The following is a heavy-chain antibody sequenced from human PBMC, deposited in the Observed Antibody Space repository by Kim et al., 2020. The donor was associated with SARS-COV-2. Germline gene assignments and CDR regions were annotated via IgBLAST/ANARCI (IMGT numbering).Heavy chain of an antibody. Sequence: SETLSLTCTVSGGSVSSGSYYWSWIRQPPGKGLEWIGYIYYSGSTNYNPSLKSRVTISVDTSKNQFSLKLSSVTAADTAVYYCARGVLRFAVDYWGQGTLVTVSS. D-gene: IGHD3-3*01. J-gene: IGHJ4*02. CDR2: IYYSGST. CDR3: ARGVLRFAVDY. CDR1: GGSVSSGSYY. V-gene: IGHV4-61*01.